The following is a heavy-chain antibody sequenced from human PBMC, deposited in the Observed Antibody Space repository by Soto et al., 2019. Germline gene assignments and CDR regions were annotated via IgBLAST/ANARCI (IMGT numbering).Heavy chain of an antibody. CDR1: GFTFDDYA. V-gene: IGHV3-9*01. CDR2: ISWNSGSI. CDR3: AKDSDDYGDFFDAFDI. J-gene: IGHJ3*02. Sequence: PGGSLRLSCAASGFTFDDYAMHWVRQAPGKGLEWVSGISWNSGSIGYADSVKGRFTISRDNAKNSLYLQMNNLRAEDTALYYCAKDSDDYGDFFDAFDIWGQGTMVTVSS. D-gene: IGHD4-17*01.